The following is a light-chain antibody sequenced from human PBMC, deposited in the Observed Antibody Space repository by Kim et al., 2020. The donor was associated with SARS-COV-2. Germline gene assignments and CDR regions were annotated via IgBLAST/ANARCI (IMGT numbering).Light chain of an antibody. J-gene: IGLJ2*01. CDR1: SSAVVGYNY. V-gene: IGLV2-8*01. Sequence: VVITCTGTSSAVVGYNYGSWYQQHPGKAATLLTYEVSTRPPGVPAGCSGSTSGNTASLTVFALLEEEEDDYYCSQYAGSNIGGVVFGGGTQLTVL. CDR2: EVS. CDR3: SQYAGSNIGGVV.